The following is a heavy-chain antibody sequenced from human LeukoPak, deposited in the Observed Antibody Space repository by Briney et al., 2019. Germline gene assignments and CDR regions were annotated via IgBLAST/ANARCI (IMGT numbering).Heavy chain of an antibody. CDR2: ISGRGDDT. CDR3: AKGDAYSSGSYFDY. CDR1: GFTFSSYA. J-gene: IGHJ4*02. D-gene: IGHD3-10*01. V-gene: IGHV3-23*01. Sequence: GGSLRLSCAASGFTFSSYAMSWVRQAPGKGLEWVSAISGRGDDTYYADSVKGRFTISRDNSKNMLYLQMNSLRADDTAVYYCAKGDAYSSGSYFDYWGQGALVTVSS.